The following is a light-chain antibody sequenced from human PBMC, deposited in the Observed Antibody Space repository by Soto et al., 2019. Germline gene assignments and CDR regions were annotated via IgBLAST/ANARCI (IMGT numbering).Light chain of an antibody. V-gene: IGKV3-15*01. Sequence: EIVMTQSPATLSVSPGERATISCRASQSVSSNLAWYQQKPGQAPRLLIYGASTMATGIPARFSGSGSGTEFTLTISSLQSEDFAVYYCQQYNNWPPEYTFGQGTKLEIK. CDR1: QSVSSN. CDR3: QQYNNWPPEYT. CDR2: GAS. J-gene: IGKJ2*01.